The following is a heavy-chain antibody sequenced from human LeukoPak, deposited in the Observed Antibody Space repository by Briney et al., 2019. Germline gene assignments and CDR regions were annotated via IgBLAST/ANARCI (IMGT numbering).Heavy chain of an antibody. V-gene: IGHV1-8*03. CDR3: AREGFDY. CDR1: GYTFTSYD. CDR2: MNPNSGNT. Sequence: AAVKVSCMPSGYTFTSYDINWVRQATGQGLEWMGYMNPNSGNTGYAQKFQGRVTITTNTSISTAYMELSSLRSEDTAVYYCAREGFDYWGQGTLVIVSS. J-gene: IGHJ4*02.